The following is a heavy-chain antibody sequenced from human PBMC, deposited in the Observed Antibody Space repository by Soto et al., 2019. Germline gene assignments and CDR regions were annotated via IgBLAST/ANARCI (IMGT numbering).Heavy chain of an antibody. CDR3: AKEGIAVAGDQRYYFDY. CDR1: GFTFSSYA. CDR2: ISGSGGST. V-gene: IGHV3-23*01. J-gene: IGHJ4*02. Sequence: GGSLRLSCAASGFTFSSYAMSWVRQAPGKGLEWVSAISGSGGSTYYADSVKGRFTISRDNSKNTLYLQMNSLRAEDTAVYYCAKEGIAVAGDQRYYFDYWGQGTLVTVSS. D-gene: IGHD6-19*01.